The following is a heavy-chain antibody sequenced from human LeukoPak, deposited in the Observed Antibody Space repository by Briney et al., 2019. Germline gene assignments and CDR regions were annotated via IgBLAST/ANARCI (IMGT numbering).Heavy chain of an antibody. J-gene: IGHJ3*01. V-gene: IGHV5-51*01. CDR2: IYPGDSGP. Sequence: GESLKISCKVSGYSFTSYCIGWVRQMPGKGLEWMGIIYPGDSGPTYSPSFQGQVTISVDKSISTAYLQWSSLQASDTAMYYCGMSGNRVPLQDDVFDVWGQGTMVTVST. CDR1: GYSFTSYC. CDR3: GMSGNRVPLQDDVFDV. D-gene: IGHD1-26*01.